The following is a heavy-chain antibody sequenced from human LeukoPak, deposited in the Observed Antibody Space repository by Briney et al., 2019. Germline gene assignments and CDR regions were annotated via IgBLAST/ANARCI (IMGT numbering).Heavy chain of an antibody. CDR2: IYPGDSNT. J-gene: IGHJ3*02. CDR1: GFSFTSYW. D-gene: IGHD6-19*01. Sequence: GESLKISCKGGGFSFTSYWIAWVRQMPGEGLEWMGSIYPGDSNTRYSPSFQGQGTISADKSISTAYLQWSSLKASDTAMYYCAMSSDWYLGDAFDIWGQGTMVTVSS. V-gene: IGHV5-51*01. CDR3: AMSSDWYLGDAFDI.